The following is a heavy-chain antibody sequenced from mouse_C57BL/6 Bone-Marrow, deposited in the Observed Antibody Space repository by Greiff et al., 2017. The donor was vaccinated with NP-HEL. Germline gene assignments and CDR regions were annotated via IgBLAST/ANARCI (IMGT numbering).Heavy chain of an antibody. CDR1: GFTFSDYY. CDR2: ISNGGGST. CDR3: ARQGTTVVDGAMDY. V-gene: IGHV5-12*01. Sequence: EVKLVESGGGLVQPGGSLKLSCAASGFTFSDYYMYWVRQTPEKRLEWVAYISNGGGSTYYPDTVKGRFTSSRNNAKNTLYLQMSRLKSEDTAMYYCARQGTTVVDGAMDYWGQGTSVTVSS. J-gene: IGHJ4*01. D-gene: IGHD1-1*01.